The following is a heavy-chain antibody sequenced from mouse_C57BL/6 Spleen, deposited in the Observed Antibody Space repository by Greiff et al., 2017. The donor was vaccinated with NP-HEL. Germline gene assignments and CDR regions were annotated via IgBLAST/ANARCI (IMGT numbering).Heavy chain of an antibody. CDR2: IDPSDSYT. CDR3: AKGSSPWYFDV. CDR1: GYTFTSYW. Sequence: QVQLQQPGAELVMPGASVKLSCKASGYTFTSYWMHWVKRRPGQGLEWIGEIDPSDSYTNYNQKFKGKSTLTVDKSSSTAYMQLSSLTSEDSAVYYCAKGSSPWYFDVWGTGTTVTVSS. V-gene: IGHV1-69*01. D-gene: IGHD1-1*01. J-gene: IGHJ1*03.